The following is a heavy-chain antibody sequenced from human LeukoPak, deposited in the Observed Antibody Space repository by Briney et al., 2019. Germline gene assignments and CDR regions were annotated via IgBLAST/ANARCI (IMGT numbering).Heavy chain of an antibody. J-gene: IGHJ4*02. Sequence: SVKVSCKASGGTFSGYAISWVRQAPGQGLEWMGGIIPIFGTANYAQKFQGRVTITADESTSTAYMELSSLRSEDTAVYYCATNLAYCGGDCYRPIDYWGQGTLVTVSS. V-gene: IGHV1-69*01. CDR3: ATNLAYCGGDCYRPIDY. CDR1: GGTFSGYA. CDR2: IIPIFGTA. D-gene: IGHD2-21*01.